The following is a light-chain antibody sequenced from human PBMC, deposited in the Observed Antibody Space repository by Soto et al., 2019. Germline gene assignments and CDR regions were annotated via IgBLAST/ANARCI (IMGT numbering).Light chain of an antibody. CDR2: ANN. V-gene: IGLV1-40*01. J-gene: IGLJ1*01. Sequence: QSVLTQPPSVSGAPGQRVSISCTGSSSNIGAGYDVHWYQHLPGTAPKLLIYANNNRPSGVPDRFSGSKSGTSASLAITGLQAEDEADYYCSSYTSREGVFGTGTKVTVL. CDR1: SSNIGAGYD. CDR3: SSYTSREGV.